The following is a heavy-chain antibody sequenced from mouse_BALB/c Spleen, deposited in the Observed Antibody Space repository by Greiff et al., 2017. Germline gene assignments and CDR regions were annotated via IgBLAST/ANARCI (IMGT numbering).Heavy chain of an antibody. CDR3: ARNYYGSSYYFDY. V-gene: IGHV1S137*01. CDR2: ISTYYGDA. J-gene: IGHJ2*01. Sequence: VQLQQSGAELVRPGVSVKISCKGSGYTFTDYAMHWVKQSHAKSLESIGVISTYYGDASYNQKFKGKATMTVDKSSSTAYMELARLTSEDSAIYYCARNYYGSSYYFDYWGQGTTLTVSS. CDR1: GYTFTDYA. D-gene: IGHD1-1*01.